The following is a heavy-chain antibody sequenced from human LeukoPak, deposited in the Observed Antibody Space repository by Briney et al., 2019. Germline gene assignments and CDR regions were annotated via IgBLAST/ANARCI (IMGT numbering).Heavy chain of an antibody. CDR2: IYSGGST. V-gene: IGHV3-53*01. CDR1: GFTVSSNY. CDR3: ARVGDGYNHGGDY. J-gene: IGHJ4*02. D-gene: IGHD5-24*01. Sequence: PGGSLRLSCAASGFTVSSNYMNWVRQAPGKGLEWVSIIYSGGSTYYAVSVKGRFTISRDNSKNTLYLQMNSLRAEDTAVYYCARVGDGYNHGGDYWGQGTLVTVSS.